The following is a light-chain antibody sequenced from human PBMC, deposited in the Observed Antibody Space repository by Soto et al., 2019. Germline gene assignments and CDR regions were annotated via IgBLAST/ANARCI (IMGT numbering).Light chain of an antibody. CDR1: QSVSSY. CDR2: DAS. J-gene: IGKJ2*01. V-gene: IGKV3-11*01. Sequence: EIVLTQSPATLSLSPGERATLSCRARQSVSSYLAWYQQKPGQAHRLLIYDASNSATGIPARFSGSGSGTHFSLTSSSLEPADFAVYYCQQRSNWPPYTFGQGTKLEIK. CDR3: QQRSNWPPYT.